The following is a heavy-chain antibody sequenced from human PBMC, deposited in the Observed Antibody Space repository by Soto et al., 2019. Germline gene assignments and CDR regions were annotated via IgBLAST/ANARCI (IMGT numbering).Heavy chain of an antibody. D-gene: IGHD5-18*01. J-gene: IGHJ4*02. CDR3: ARILDTVMVDY. CDR1: GYTFTSYG. CDR2: ISAYNGYT. Sequence: ASVKVSCKASGYTFTSYGISWVRQAPGQGLEWMGWISAYNGYTNYAQILQGRVTMTTDTSTSTAYMELRSLRSDDTAVYYCARILDTVMVDYWGQGTPVTVSS. V-gene: IGHV1-18*04.